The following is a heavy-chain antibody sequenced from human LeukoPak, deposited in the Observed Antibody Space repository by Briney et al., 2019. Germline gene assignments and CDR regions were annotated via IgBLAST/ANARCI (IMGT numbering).Heavy chain of an antibody. Sequence: PSETLSLTCTVSGGSISSSNYCWGWIRQPPGKGLEWIGSIYYRGSTYYNPSLKSRVTISVDTSKNQFSLKLSSVTAADTAVYYCARRGDSYAVFDYWGQGTLVTVSS. V-gene: IGHV4-39*01. CDR3: ARRGDSYAVFDY. J-gene: IGHJ4*02. D-gene: IGHD5-18*01. CDR2: IYYRGST. CDR1: GGSISSSNYC.